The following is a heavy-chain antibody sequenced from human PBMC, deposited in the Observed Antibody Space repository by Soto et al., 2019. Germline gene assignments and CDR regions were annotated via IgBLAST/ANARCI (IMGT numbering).Heavy chain of an antibody. CDR3: ARAPNSGSYRFDY. CDR1: GGTFSSYG. D-gene: IGHD1-26*01. J-gene: IGHJ4*02. V-gene: IGHV1-69*13. CDR2: IIPIFATA. Sequence: SVKVSCKASGGTFSSYGISWVRQAPGQGLEWMGGIIPIFATANYAQKFQGRVTITADESTSTAYMELSSLRSEDTAVYYCARAPNSGSYRFDYWGQGTLVTVSS.